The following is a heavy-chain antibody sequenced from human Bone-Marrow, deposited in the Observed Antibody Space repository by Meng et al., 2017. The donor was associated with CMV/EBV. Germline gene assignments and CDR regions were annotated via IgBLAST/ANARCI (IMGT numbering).Heavy chain of an antibody. J-gene: IGHJ4*02. CDR3: TRWHSGSNFDL. V-gene: IGHV3-49*04. CDR1: GFTFGDYA. Sequence: GGSPRLSCTASGFTFGDYAMSRVRQAPGKGLEWVGFISRKPYGGTTEYAASVKGRFAISRDDSKSIAYLQRNSLKIEDRAVYYYTRWHSGSNFDLWGQGTLVTVSS. CDR2: ISRKPYGGTT. D-gene: IGHD1-26*01.